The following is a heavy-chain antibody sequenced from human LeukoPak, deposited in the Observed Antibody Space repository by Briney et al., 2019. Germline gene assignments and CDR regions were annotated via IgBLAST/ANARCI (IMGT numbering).Heavy chain of an antibody. CDR1: GYTFTGYN. CDR2: INPNSGGT. CDR3: ARVGAMVL. D-gene: IGHD5-18*01. Sequence: ASVKVSCQASGYTFTGYNLHWVRQAPGQGREWMGWINPNSGGTNYAQKFQGRITKTRDKSISTAYMDWTSLRSDDTAVYYCARVGAMVLWGQGTLVTVSS. J-gene: IGHJ1*01. V-gene: IGHV1-2*02.